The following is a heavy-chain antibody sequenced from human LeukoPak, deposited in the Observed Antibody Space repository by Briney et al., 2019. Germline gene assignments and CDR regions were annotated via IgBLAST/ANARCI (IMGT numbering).Heavy chain of an antibody. D-gene: IGHD1-26*01. CDR1: GFTFSSYA. Sequence: GGSLRLSCAASGFTFSSYAMHWVRQAPGKGLEWVAVISYAGSNKYYADSVKGRFTISRDNSKNTLYLQMNSLRAEDTAVYYCARVGATTPFDYWGQGTLVTVSS. V-gene: IGHV3-30-3*01. J-gene: IGHJ4*02. CDR2: ISYAGSNK. CDR3: ARVGATTPFDY.